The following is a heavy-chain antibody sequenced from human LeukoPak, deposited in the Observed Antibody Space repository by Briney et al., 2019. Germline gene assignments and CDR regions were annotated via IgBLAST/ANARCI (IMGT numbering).Heavy chain of an antibody. CDR1: GYTFTGYY. D-gene: IGHD6-25*01. J-gene: IGHJ3*02. CDR2: IIPIFGTA. Sequence: SVKVSCKASGYTFTGYYMHWVRQAPGQGLEWMGGIIPIFGTANYAQKFQGRVTITADKSTSTDYMELSSLRSEDTAVYYCARDRRGGDAFDIWGQGTMVTVSS. V-gene: IGHV1-69*06. CDR3: ARDRRGGDAFDI.